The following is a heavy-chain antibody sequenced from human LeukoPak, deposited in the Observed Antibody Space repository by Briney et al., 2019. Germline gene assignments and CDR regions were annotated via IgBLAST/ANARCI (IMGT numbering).Heavy chain of an antibody. J-gene: IGHJ3*02. Sequence: GGSLRLSCAASGFTFSNHGMSWVRQAPGKGLEWVSTISGSGDYTYYADSVMGRFTISRDNSKNTLYLQMNSLRAEDMALYYCAKVLCDSRVSGAFDIWGQGTMVTVSS. CDR2: ISGSGDYT. V-gene: IGHV3-23*01. CDR1: GFTFSNHG. CDR3: AKVLCDSRVSGAFDI. D-gene: IGHD3-22*01.